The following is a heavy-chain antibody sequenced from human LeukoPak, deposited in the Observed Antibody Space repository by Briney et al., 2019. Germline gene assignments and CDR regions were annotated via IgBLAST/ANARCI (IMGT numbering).Heavy chain of an antibody. Sequence: GGSLRLSCAASELIFSAYGMHWVRQAPGKGLEWVAFIRDDGSNKYYTDSVKGRFTISRDNSRNTLYLQMNSLRTEDTAVYYCAKGLYRAMVMSWFDYWGQGTLVTVSS. D-gene: IGHD5-18*01. V-gene: IGHV3-30*02. J-gene: IGHJ4*02. CDR2: IRDDGSNK. CDR3: AKGLYRAMVMSWFDY. CDR1: ELIFSAYG.